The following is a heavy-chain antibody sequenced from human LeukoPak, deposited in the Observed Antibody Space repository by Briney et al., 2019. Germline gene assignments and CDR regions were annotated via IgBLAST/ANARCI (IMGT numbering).Heavy chain of an antibody. V-gene: IGHV3-73*01. CDR2: ITSKANSYAT. D-gene: IGHD3-22*01. CDR1: GFTFSGSA. Sequence: PGGSLRLSCAASGFTFSGSAMHWVRQGSGKGLEWVGRITSKANSYATAYAASVRGRFTISRDDSENTAYLQMNSLKTEDTAVYYCTRLGGSSSGYAYYCGMDVWGQGTTVTVSS. CDR3: TRLGGSSSGYAYYCGMDV. J-gene: IGHJ6*02.